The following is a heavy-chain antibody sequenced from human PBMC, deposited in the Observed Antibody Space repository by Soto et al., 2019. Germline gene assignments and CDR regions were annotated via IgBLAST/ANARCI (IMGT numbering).Heavy chain of an antibody. V-gene: IGHV3-15*01. CDR2: IKSKTDGGTT. Sequence: GGSLRLSCAASGFTFSNAWMSWVRQAPGKGLEWVGRIKSKTDGGTTDYAAPVKGRFTISRDDSKNTLYLQMNSLKTEDTAVYYCTSRIAAAEEYFQHWGQGTLVTVSS. CDR1: GFTFSNAW. CDR3: TSRIAAAEEYFQH. J-gene: IGHJ1*01. D-gene: IGHD6-13*01.